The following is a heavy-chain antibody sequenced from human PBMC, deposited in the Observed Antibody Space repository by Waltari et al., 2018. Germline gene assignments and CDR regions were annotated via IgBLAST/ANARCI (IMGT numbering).Heavy chain of an antibody. CDR3: ARDPHDFWSSYFLDA. J-gene: IGHJ5*02. CDR1: GYTISNYG. CDR2: ISAYNDKT. D-gene: IGHD3-3*01. Sequence: QVQLVQSGPEVKKPGASVKVSCKTSGYTISNYGMTWVRQAPGQGLEWMGWISAYNDKTNYAQNFQGRVTMTIDTSTSTAYMELRSLRSDDTAVYYCARDPHDFWSSYFLDAWGQGTLVTVSS. V-gene: IGHV1-18*01.